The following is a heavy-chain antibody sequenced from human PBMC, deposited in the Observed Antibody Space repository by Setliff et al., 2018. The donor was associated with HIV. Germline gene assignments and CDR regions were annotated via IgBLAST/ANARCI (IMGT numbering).Heavy chain of an antibody. CDR3: ARGLPATNGVWIDY. D-gene: IGHD2-8*01. Sequence: SETLSLTCTVSSDSIRAYFWTWVRQPAGKGLEWIGHVYLSGGTNSNPSLKSRVTMSFDTSKNQFSLNLNSVTAADTAVYYCARGLPATNGVWIDYWGQGALVTVSS. CDR1: SDSIRAYF. J-gene: IGHJ4*02. V-gene: IGHV4-4*07. CDR2: VYLSGGT.